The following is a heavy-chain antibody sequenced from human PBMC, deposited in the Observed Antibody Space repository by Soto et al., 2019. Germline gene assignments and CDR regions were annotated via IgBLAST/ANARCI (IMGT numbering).Heavy chain of an antibody. Sequence: SETLSLTCAVSGGSISSSNWWSWVRQPPGKGLEWIGEIYHSGSTNYNPSLKSRVTISVDKSKNQFSLKLSSVTAADTAVYYCATLSVLLWFGELTNKYYYNCIDVWGQGTTVTVSS. D-gene: IGHD3-10*01. CDR3: ATLSVLLWFGELTNKYYYNCIDV. CDR1: GGSISSSNW. J-gene: IGHJ6*02. V-gene: IGHV4-4*02. CDR2: IYHSGST.